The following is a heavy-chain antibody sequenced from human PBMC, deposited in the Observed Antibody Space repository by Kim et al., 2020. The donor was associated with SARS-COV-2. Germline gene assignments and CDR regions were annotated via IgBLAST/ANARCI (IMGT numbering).Heavy chain of an antibody. Sequence: GGSLRLSCAASGFTFSSYSMNWVRQAPGKGLEWVSSISSSSSYIYYADSVKGRFTISRDNAKNSLYLQMNSLRAEDTAVYYCARDGSGLPYYGMDVWGQGTTVTVSS. CDR2: ISSSSSYI. J-gene: IGHJ6*02. D-gene: IGHD1-26*01. V-gene: IGHV3-21*01. CDR3: ARDGSGLPYYGMDV. CDR1: GFTFSSYS.